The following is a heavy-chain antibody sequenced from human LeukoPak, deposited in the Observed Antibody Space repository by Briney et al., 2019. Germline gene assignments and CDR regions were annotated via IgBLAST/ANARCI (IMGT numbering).Heavy chain of an antibody. CDR1: GFSFTTYN. CDR2: ITSSSNSI. Sequence: GGSLRLSCAASGFSFTTYNMNWVRQAPGKGLEWASSITSSSNSIHYADSVKGRFTISRDNAKSSLYLQMNSLRDEDTVVYYCARGECRSCPRNHWFDPWGQGTLVTVSS. J-gene: IGHJ5*02. CDR3: ARGECRSCPRNHWFDP. V-gene: IGHV3-48*02. D-gene: IGHD2-15*01.